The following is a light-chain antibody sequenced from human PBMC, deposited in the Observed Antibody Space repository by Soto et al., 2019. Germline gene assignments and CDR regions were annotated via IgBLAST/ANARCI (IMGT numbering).Light chain of an antibody. CDR2: YDT. CDR3: QVWASSSDPVV. J-gene: IGLJ2*01. V-gene: IGLV3-21*04. CDR1: NIGTKS. Sequence: SYELTQPPSVSVAPGKTARITCGGNNIGTKSVHWYQQKPGQAPVLVIYYDTDRPSGIPERFSGSNSGNTATLTISRVEAGDEADYYCQVWASSSDPVVFGGGTKLTVL.